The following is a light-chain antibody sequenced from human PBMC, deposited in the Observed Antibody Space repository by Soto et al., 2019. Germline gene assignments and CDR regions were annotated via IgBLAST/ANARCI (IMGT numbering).Light chain of an antibody. J-gene: IGKJ3*01. CDR1: QNIRTY. CDR3: QQYDDLPFT. CDR2: EAF. Sequence: DIPMTQSPSSLSASVGDRVTITCQASQNIRTYLNWYQQKPGQAPKLLIDEAFNLGIGVPSRFSGSGSVTDFNLTISSLQPEEIATYYCQQYDDLPFTFGPGTKVDIK. V-gene: IGKV1-33*01.